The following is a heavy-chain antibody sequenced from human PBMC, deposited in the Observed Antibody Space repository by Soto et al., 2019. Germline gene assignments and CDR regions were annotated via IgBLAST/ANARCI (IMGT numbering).Heavy chain of an antibody. J-gene: IGHJ5*02. CDR2: IRAYNGNT. CDR1: GYTFTSYG. D-gene: IGHD3-10*01. CDR3: ARDLAGGVRSGSYYRYNWFDP. Sequence: AASVKVSCKASGYTFTSYGISWVRQAPGQGLEWMGWIRAYNGNTNYAQKLQGRVTMTTDTSTSTAYMELRSLRSDDTAVYYCARDLAGGVRSGSYYRYNWFDPWGQGTLVTVSS. V-gene: IGHV1-18*04.